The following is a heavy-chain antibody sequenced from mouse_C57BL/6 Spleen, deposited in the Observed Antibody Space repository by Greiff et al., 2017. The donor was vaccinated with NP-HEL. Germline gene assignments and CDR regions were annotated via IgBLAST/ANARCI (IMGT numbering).Heavy chain of an antibody. D-gene: IGHD1-1*01. CDR3: ARGGSSSLDFDV. V-gene: IGHV5-16*01. CDR1: GFTFSDYY. Sequence: EVNLGEAEGGLVQPGSSMKLSCTASGFTFSDYYMAWVRQVPEKGLEWVANINYDGSSTYYLDSLKSRFIISRDNAKNILYLQMSSLESEDTAECYSARGGSSSLDFDVWGTGTTVTVSS. J-gene: IGHJ1*03. CDR2: INYDGSST.